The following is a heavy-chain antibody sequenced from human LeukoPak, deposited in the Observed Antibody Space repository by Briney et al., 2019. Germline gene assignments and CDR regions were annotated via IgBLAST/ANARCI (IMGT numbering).Heavy chain of an antibody. Sequence: SETLSLTCTVSGGSISSSSYYWGWIRQPPGKGLEWIGSIYYSGSTYYNPSLKSRVTISVDKSKNQFSLKLTSVTAADTAVYYCARDPLRVRGVIPRFHYWGQGTLVTVSS. D-gene: IGHD3-10*01. CDR1: GGSISSSSYY. J-gene: IGHJ4*02. CDR2: IYYSGST. V-gene: IGHV4-39*07. CDR3: ARDPLRVRGVIPRFHY.